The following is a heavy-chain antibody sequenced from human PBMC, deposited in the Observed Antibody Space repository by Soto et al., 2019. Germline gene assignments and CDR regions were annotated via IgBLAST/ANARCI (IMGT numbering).Heavy chain of an antibody. CDR2: IYPGDSDT. V-gene: IGHV5-51*01. D-gene: IGHD1-26*01. Sequence: PGESLKISCKGSGYSFTSYWIGWVRQMPGKGLEWMGIIYPGDSDTTYSPSLQGQVTISADKYITTAYLQWSSLKASDTAMYYCARLILGATDAFDIWGQGTMVTVSS. CDR3: ARLILGATDAFDI. CDR1: GYSFTSYW. J-gene: IGHJ3*02.